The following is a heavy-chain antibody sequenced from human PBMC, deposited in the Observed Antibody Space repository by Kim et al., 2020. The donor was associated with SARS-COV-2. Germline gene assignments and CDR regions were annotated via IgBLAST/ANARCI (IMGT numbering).Heavy chain of an antibody. D-gene: IGHD4-17*01. Sequence: GGSLRLSCAASGFIFRNYGMHWVRQAPGKGLEWVAVIWYDGSNKYYADSVKGRFTISRDNSKNTLYLQMNSLRAEDKAVYYCAKAPADGDYYYWGQGTLVNVSA. CDR3: AKAPADGDYYY. J-gene: IGHJ4*02. CDR1: GFIFRNYG. V-gene: IGHV3-33*06. CDR2: IWYDGSNK.